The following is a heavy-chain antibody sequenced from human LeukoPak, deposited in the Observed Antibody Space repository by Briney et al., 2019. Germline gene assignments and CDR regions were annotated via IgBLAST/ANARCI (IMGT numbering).Heavy chain of an antibody. Sequence: SVKVSCKASGGTFSSYAISWVRQAPGQGLEWMGRIIPILGIANYAQKFQGRVTITADKSTSTAYMELSSLRSEDTAVYYCARLGGDGYNHYWGQGTLVAVSS. CDR1: GGTFSSYA. V-gene: IGHV1-69*04. J-gene: IGHJ4*02. CDR2: IIPILGIA. D-gene: IGHD5-24*01. CDR3: ARLGGDGYNHY.